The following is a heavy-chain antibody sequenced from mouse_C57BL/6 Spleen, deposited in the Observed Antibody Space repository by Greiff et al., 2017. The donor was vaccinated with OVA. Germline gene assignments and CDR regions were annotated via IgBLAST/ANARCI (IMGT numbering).Heavy chain of an antibody. Sequence: VQLKQSGAELVKPGASVKLSCTASGFNIKDYYMHWVKQRTEQGLEWIGRIDPEDGETKYAPKFQGKATITEDTSSKTAYLQLSSLTSEDTAVYYCARGFITTVVAPFDYWGQGTTLTVSS. CDR2: IDPEDGET. V-gene: IGHV14-2*01. CDR1: GFNIKDYY. J-gene: IGHJ2*01. CDR3: ARGFITTVVAPFDY. D-gene: IGHD1-1*01.